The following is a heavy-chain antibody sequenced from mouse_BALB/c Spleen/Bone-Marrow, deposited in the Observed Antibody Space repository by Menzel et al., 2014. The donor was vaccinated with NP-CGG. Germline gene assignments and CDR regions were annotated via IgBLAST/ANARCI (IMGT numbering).Heavy chain of an antibody. Sequence: EVQLQQSGAELVKPGASVKLPCTASGFNIKDTYMHWVKQRPEQGLEWIGRIDPANGNTKYDPKFQGKATITADTSSNTAYLQLSSLTSEDTAVYYCAAYYRYLAWFAYWDQGTLVTVSA. CDR3: AAYYRYLAWFAY. CDR2: IDPANGNT. J-gene: IGHJ3*01. V-gene: IGHV14-3*02. D-gene: IGHD2-14*01. CDR1: GFNIKDTY.